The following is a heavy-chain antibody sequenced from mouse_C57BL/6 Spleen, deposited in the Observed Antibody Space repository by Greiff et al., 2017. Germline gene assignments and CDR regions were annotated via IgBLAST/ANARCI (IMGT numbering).Heavy chain of an antibody. CDR2: IYPGDGDT. D-gene: IGHD4-1*01. V-gene: IGHV1-80*01. Sequence: VQLVESGAELVKPGASVKISCKASGYAFSSYWMNWVKQRPGKGLEWIGQIYPGDGDTNYNGKFKGKATLTADKSSSTAYMQLSSLTSEDSAVYFCARWGLTGTDYWGQGTTLTVSS. J-gene: IGHJ2*01. CDR1: GYAFSSYW. CDR3: ARWGLTGTDY.